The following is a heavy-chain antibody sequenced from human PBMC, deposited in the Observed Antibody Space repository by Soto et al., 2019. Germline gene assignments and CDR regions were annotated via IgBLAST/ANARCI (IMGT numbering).Heavy chain of an antibody. J-gene: IGHJ6*02. D-gene: IGHD5-12*01. V-gene: IGHV4-59*01. CDR2: ISDTGAT. CDR3: GRDLIRRHATNV. CDR1: GGSIKGYY. Sequence: SETLSLTCSVSGGSIKGYYWTWIRQPPGKALEWIAYISDTGATNYNPSLKSRVTMSVDTSKNQVSLNLTSMTTADTAVYYCGRDLIRRHATNVWGQGTTIT.